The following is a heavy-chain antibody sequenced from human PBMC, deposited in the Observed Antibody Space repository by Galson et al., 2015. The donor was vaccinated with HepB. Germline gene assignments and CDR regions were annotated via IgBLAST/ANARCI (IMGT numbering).Heavy chain of an antibody. V-gene: IGHV3-33*01. CDR3: ARDGSDGIVGATVDY. D-gene: IGHD1-26*01. CDR1: GFTFSSYG. J-gene: IGHJ4*02. Sequence: SLRLSCAASGFTFSSYGMHWVRQAPGKGLEWVAVIWYDGSNKYYADSVKGRFTISRDNSKNTLYLQMNSLRAEDTAVYYCARDGSDGIVGATVDYWGQGTLVTVSS. CDR2: IWYDGSNK.